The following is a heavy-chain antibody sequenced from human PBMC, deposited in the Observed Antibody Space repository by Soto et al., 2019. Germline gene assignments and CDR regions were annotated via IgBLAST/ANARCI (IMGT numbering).Heavy chain of an antibody. CDR2: INPNSGGT. CDR3: AREIAAAGTDYGMDV. J-gene: IGHJ6*02. V-gene: IGHV1-2*02. Sequence: ASVKVSCKASGYTFTGYYMHWVRQAPGQGLEWMGWINPNSGGTNYAQKFQGRVTMTRDTSISTAYMELSRLRSDDTAVYYCAREIAAAGTDYGMDVWGQGTTVTVSS. CDR1: GYTFTGYY. D-gene: IGHD6-13*01.